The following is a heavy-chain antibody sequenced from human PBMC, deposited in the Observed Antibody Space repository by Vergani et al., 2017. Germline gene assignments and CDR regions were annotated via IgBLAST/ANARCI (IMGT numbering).Heavy chain of an antibody. D-gene: IGHD5-24*01. CDR3: AKERRRATGPERYYYYGMDV. J-gene: IGHJ6*02. CDR1: GFTFRSYW. Sequence: QVQLVESGGGLVQPGGSLRLSCAASGFTFRSYWMSWVRQAPGKGLEWVAFIRYDGSNKYYADSVKGRFTISRDNSKNTLYLQMNSLRAEDTAVYYCAKERRRATGPERYYYYGMDVWGQGTTVTVSS. V-gene: IGHV3-30*02. CDR2: IRYDGSNK.